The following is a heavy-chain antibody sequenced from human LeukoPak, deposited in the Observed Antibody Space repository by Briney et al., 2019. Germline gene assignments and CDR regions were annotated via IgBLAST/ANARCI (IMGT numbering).Heavy chain of an antibody. CDR2: INRSGST. CDR1: GGSFRGYY. D-gene: IGHD3-3*01. Sequence: SETLSLTCDVYGGSFRGYYWSWIRQPPGKGLEWIGEINRSGSTNYNPSLKSRVTISVDTSKNQFSLKLSSVTAADTAVYYCARDLSGYYSGWFDPWGQGTLVTVSS. V-gene: IGHV4-34*01. CDR3: ARDLSGYYSGWFDP. J-gene: IGHJ5*02.